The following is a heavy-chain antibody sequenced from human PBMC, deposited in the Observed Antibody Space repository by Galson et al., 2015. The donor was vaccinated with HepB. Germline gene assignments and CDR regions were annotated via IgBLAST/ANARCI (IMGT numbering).Heavy chain of an antibody. V-gene: IGHV3-23*01. Sequence: SLRLSCAASGFTFSSYAMSWVRQAPGTGLEWVSSISASGGSTYYADSVKGRFTISRDNAKKSLYLQMNNLRAEDTAVYYCARDYYGSGSYGRFDPWGQGTLVTVSS. D-gene: IGHD3-10*01. CDR3: ARDYYGSGSYGRFDP. CDR1: GFTFSSYA. J-gene: IGHJ5*02. CDR2: ISASGGST.